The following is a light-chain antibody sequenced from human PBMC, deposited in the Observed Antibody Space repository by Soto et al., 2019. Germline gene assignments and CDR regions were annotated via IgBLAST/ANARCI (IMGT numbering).Light chain of an antibody. J-gene: IGKJ4*01. CDR1: QSISTY. Sequence: EIVLTQSPATLSLSPGESATLSCRASQSISTYLAWYQQKPGQAPRRLIYDASKRATDIPARFSGSGSGTAFTLTISSLEPEAFAVYYCQHRDNWPPGATFGGGTKVESK. CDR2: DAS. CDR3: QHRDNWPPGAT. V-gene: IGKV3-11*01.